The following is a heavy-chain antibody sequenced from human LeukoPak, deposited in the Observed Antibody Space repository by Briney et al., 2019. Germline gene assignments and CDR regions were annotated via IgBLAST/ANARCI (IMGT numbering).Heavy chain of an antibody. CDR3: AKDLRGYSYGSDAFDI. CDR1: GFTFSSYG. J-gene: IGHJ3*02. V-gene: IGHV3-30*02. D-gene: IGHD5-18*01. Sequence: GGSLRLSCAASGFTFSSYGMHWVRQAPGKGLEWVAFIRSDGSNKYYADSVKGRFTISRDNSKNTLYLQMNSLRAEDTAVYYCAKDLRGYSYGSDAFDIWGQGTMVTVS. CDR2: IRSDGSNK.